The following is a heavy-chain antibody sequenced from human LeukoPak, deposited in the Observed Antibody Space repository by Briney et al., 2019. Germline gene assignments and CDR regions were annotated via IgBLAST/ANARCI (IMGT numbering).Heavy chain of an antibody. CDR1: GYTLTELS. V-gene: IGHV1-24*01. J-gene: IGHJ3*02. Sequence: GSVKVSCKVSGYTLTELSMHWVRQAPGKGLEWMGGFDPEDGETIYAQKLQGRVTMTEDTSTDTAYMELSSLRSEDTAVYYCAGDLLSYYYDSSGWSRGAFDIWGQGTMVTVSS. D-gene: IGHD3-22*01. CDR2: FDPEDGET. CDR3: AGDLLSYYYDSSGWSRGAFDI.